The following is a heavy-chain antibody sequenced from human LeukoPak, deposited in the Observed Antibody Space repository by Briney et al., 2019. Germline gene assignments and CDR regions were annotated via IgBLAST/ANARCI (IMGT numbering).Heavy chain of an antibody. CDR1: GYTFTSYY. CDR2: INPSGGST. J-gene: IGHJ4*02. CDR3: SSCSSTSCTDY. Sequence: GGSVKVSCKASGYTFTSYYMHWVRQAPGQGLEWMGIINPSGGSTSYAQKFQGRVTMTRDTSTSTVYMELSSLRSEDTAVYYCSSCSSTSCTDYGGQGTLVTVSS. V-gene: IGHV1-46*01. D-gene: IGHD2-2*01.